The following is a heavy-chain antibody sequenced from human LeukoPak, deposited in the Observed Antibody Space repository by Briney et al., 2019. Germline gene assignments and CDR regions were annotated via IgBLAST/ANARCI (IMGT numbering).Heavy chain of an antibody. Sequence: ASVKVSCKASGGTFSSYAISWVRQAPGQGLEWMGGIIPIFGTANYAQKFQGRVTITADESTSTAYMELSSLRSEDTAVYYCATNHYGDYLYYFDYWGQGTLVTVSS. D-gene: IGHD4-17*01. J-gene: IGHJ4*02. CDR2: IIPIFGTA. CDR3: ATNHYGDYLYYFDY. V-gene: IGHV1-69*13. CDR1: GGTFSSYA.